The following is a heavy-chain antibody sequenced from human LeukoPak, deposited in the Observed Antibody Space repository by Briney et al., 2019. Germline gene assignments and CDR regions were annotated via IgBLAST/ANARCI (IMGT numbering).Heavy chain of an antibody. J-gene: IGHJ4*02. Sequence: PGASLRLSCTASGFTFSNYGMTWVRLAPGKGLEWVSTFGSGGNTYYADSVKGRFTISKDTSKNTLFLQMNTLRVEDTAMYYCAKRGIRGTYCFDSWGQGTLVTVSS. V-gene: IGHV3-23*01. CDR1: GFTFSNYG. CDR2: FGSGGNT. CDR3: AKRGIRGTYCFDS. D-gene: IGHD1-26*01.